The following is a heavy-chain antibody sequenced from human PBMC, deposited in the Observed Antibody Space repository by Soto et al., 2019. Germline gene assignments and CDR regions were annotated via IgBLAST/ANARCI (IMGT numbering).Heavy chain of an antibody. CDR1: GTSIRSSDYY. J-gene: IGHJ4*02. V-gene: IGHV4-61*05. CDR3: ARQGTPSAGFDS. Sequence: SETLSLTCSVSGTSIRSSDYYWGWIRQPPGKGLEWIGNIYYSGSTNYNPSLKSRVTISVDTSKNQFYLKLNSVIAADTAVYYCARQGTPSAGFDSWGQGTLVTVSS. CDR2: IYYSGST. D-gene: IGHD1-1*01.